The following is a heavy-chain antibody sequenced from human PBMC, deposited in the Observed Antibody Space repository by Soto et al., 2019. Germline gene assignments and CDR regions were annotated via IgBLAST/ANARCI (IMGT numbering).Heavy chain of an antibody. CDR2: MYSSGRT. CDR1: GVSISSSSYY. J-gene: IGHJ2*01. CDR3: AQVMLGDWYFDL. D-gene: IGHD2-21*01. Sequence: QLQLEESGPGLVKPSETLSLICTVSGVSISSSSYYWGWIRQPPGKGLEWIGNMYSSGRTYYNPSLKSRVTISIDSSKNRFSLKLNAVTAAETSVYYCAQVMLGDWYFDLWGRGTLVTVSS. V-gene: IGHV4-39*01.